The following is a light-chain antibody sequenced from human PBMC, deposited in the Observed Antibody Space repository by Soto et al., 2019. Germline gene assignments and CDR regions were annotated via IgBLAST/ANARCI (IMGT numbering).Light chain of an antibody. CDR2: EVS. J-gene: IGKJ1*01. CDR3: QQYQDWPRT. Sequence: EIVMTQSPATLSVSPCERATLSCRASQSTNNYLAWYQQKPGQAPRLLIYEVSTRATYIPARFSGRGSRTEFTLTISSLQAEDSAVYYCQQYQDWPRTFGQGTKVDIK. V-gene: IGKV3-15*01. CDR1: QSTNNY.